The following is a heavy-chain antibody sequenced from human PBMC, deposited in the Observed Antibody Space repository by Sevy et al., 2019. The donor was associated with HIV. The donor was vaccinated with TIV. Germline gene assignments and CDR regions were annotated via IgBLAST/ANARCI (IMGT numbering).Heavy chain of an antibody. V-gene: IGHV2-5*02. CDR3: AHRYSHQQFDY. CDR2: IYWDDDK. J-gene: IGHJ4*02. CDR1: GFSLSTRGVG. Sequence: SGPTLVNPTQTLTLTCTFSGFSLSTRGVGVGWIRQPPGKALEWLGLIYWDDDKRYSPSLKSRLTITKVTSKNQVVLTMTNMDPVDTATYYCAHRYSHQQFDYWGQGTLVTVSS. D-gene: IGHD4-4*01.